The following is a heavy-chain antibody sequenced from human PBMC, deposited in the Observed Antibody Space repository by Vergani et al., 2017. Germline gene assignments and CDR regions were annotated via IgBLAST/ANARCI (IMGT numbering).Heavy chain of an antibody. CDR3: ARGRYCSSTSCYGGIDY. D-gene: IGHD2-2*01. V-gene: IGHV4-39*07. Sequence: QLQLQESGPGLVKPSETLSLTCTVSGGSISSSSYYWGWIRQPPGKGLEWIGSIYYSGSTNYNPSLKSRVNISVNTSKNQFSLKLSSVTAADTAVYYGARGRYCSSTSCYGGIDYWGQGTLVTVSS. J-gene: IGHJ4*02. CDR1: GGSISSSSYY. CDR2: IYYSGST.